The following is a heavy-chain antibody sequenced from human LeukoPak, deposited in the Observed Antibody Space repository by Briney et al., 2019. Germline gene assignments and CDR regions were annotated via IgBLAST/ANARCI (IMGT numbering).Heavy chain of an antibody. CDR1: GGSFSGYY. J-gene: IGHJ3*02. Sequence: TSETLSLTCAVYGGSFSGYYWSWIRQPPGKGLEWIGEINHSGSTNYNPSLKSRVTISVDTSKNQFSLKLSSVTAADTAVYYCARGRSSFYYDSSGYLDAFDIWGQGTMVTVSS. D-gene: IGHD3-22*01. CDR2: INHSGST. CDR3: ARGRSSFYYDSSGYLDAFDI. V-gene: IGHV4-34*01.